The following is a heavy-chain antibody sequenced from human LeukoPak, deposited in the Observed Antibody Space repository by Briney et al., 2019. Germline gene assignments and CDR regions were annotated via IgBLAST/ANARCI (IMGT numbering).Heavy chain of an antibody. CDR3: ATATYYDILTGLRPDAFDI. CDR2: IIPIFGTA. Sequence: ASVKVSCKASGGTFSSYAISWVRQAPGQGLEWMGGIIPIFGTANYAQKFQGRVTMTEDTSTDTAYMELSSLRSEDTAVYYCATATYYDILTGLRPDAFDIWGQGTMVTVSS. CDR1: GGTFSSYA. J-gene: IGHJ3*02. D-gene: IGHD3-9*01. V-gene: IGHV1-69*06.